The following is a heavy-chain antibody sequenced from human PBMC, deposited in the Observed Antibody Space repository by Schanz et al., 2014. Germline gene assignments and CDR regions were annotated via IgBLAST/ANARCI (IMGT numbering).Heavy chain of an antibody. CDR3: ARGTRERLLLRSWQFAFDI. Sequence: VQLLESGGGLVQPGGSLGLSCAASGFTFSSYAMSWVRQPPGKGLEWIGEINQSGTTNYNPSLKSRVTMSVDTSKNQSSLKLRSVTAADTAVYYCARGTRERLLLRSWQFAFDIWGQGTMVTVSS. V-gene: IGHV4-34*10. D-gene: IGHD3-22*01. J-gene: IGHJ3*02. CDR2: INQSGTT. CDR1: GFTFSSYA.